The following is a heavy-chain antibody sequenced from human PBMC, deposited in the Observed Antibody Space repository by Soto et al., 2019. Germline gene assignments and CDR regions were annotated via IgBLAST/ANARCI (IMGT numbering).Heavy chain of an antibody. Sequence: QVQLVQSGAEVKKPGASVKVSCKASGYTFTGYYMHWVRQAPGQGLEWMGWINPNSGGTNYAQKFQGRVTMTRDTSISTAYMELSRLRSDETAVYYCARTRGYGDYDVLGDAFDIWGQGTMVTVSS. CDR3: ARTRGYGDYDVLGDAFDI. D-gene: IGHD4-17*01. J-gene: IGHJ3*02. V-gene: IGHV1-2*02. CDR2: INPNSGGT. CDR1: GYTFTGYY.